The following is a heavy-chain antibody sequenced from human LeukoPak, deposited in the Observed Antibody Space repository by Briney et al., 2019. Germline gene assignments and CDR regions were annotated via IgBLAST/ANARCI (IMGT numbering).Heavy chain of an antibody. CDR1: GGSISSYY. Sequence: SETLSLTCTVSGGSISSYYCSWIRQPPGKGLEWIGYIYYSGNINYNPSLKSRVTISVDTSKNQFSLKLSSVTAADTAVYYCARHDSSGYSLDYWGQGTLVTVSS. CDR2: IYYSGNI. CDR3: ARHDSSGYSLDY. V-gene: IGHV4-59*01. D-gene: IGHD3-22*01. J-gene: IGHJ4*02.